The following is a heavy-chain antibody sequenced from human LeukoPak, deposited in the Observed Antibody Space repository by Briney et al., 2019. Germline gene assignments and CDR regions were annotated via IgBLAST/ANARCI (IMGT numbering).Heavy chain of an antibody. V-gene: IGHV3-30-3*01. CDR1: GFTFSSYA. J-gene: IGHJ4*02. CDR2: ISYDGSNK. CDR3: ARGGPEGFDY. D-gene: IGHD1-14*01. Sequence: GRSLRLSCAASGFTFSSYAMHWVRQAPGKGLEWVAVISYDGSNKYYADSVKGRFTISRDNSKNTLYLQMNSLRAEDTAVYYCARGGPEGFDYWGQGTLVTVSS.